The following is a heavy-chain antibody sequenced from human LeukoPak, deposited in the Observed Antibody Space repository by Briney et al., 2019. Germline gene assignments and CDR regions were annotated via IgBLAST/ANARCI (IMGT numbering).Heavy chain of an antibody. CDR1: GFTVSGDY. D-gene: IGHD2-8*02. J-gene: IGHJ4*02. CDR3: ANDVVVVYADSFDY. CDR2: LYYGIST. V-gene: IGHV3-53*01. Sequence: GGSLRLSCVVSGFTVSGDYISWFRQAPGKGLEWVSVLYYGISTFYKDSVKGRFTTSGDNSKNTLYLQMNSLRAEDTAVYYCANDVVVVYADSFDYWGQGTLVTVSS.